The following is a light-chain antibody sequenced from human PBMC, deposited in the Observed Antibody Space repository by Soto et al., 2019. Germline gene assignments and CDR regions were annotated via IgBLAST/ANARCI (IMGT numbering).Light chain of an antibody. Sequence: TQSPSSLYASVEDRVTITCRASQSVGPYLAWYQLKSGQAPRLIIYEASKRATGIPARFSGRVCGTDFTLTISSLEPEDFALYYGQQGSNWPTLTVCGWTKGDIK. CDR3: QQGSNWPTLT. V-gene: IGKV3-11*01. CDR1: QSVGPY. J-gene: IGKJ4*01. CDR2: EAS.